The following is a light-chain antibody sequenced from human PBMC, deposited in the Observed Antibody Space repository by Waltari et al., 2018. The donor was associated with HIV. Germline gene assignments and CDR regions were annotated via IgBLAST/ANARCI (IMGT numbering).Light chain of an antibody. CDR3: QQYHSIPWT. J-gene: IGKJ1*01. Sequence: DFVLTQSPDSLAVSLGDRATIRCKSSRSVLSWPQNKDFLAWYQQKPGQPPKLLIYWASTRESGVPARFSGSGSGTDFSLTISSLQAEDVAIYYCQQYHSIPWTFGQGTKVEIK. CDR2: WAS. V-gene: IGKV4-1*01. CDR1: RSVLSWPQNKDF.